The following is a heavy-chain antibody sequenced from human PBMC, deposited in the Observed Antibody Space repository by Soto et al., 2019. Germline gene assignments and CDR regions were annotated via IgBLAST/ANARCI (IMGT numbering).Heavy chain of an antibody. CDR1: GGSISSSSYY. CDR3: ATQPYSSSWADYYYYYYMDV. Sequence: PSETLSLTCTVSGGSISSSSYYWGWIRQPPGKGLEWIGSIYYSGSTYYNPSPKSRVTISVDTSKNQFSLKLSSVTAADTAVYYCATQPYSSSWADYYYYYYMDVWGKGTTVTVSS. D-gene: IGHD6-13*01. J-gene: IGHJ6*03. V-gene: IGHV4-39*01. CDR2: IYYSGST.